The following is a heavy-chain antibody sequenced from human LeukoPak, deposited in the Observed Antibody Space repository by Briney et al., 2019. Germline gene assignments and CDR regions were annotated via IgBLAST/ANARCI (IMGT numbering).Heavy chain of an antibody. CDR2: ISSSGSTI. D-gene: IGHD6-19*01. Sequence: PGGSLRLSCAASGFTFSSYEMNWVRQAPGKGLEWVSYISSSGSTIYYADSVEGRFTISRDNAKNSLYLQMNSLRAEDTAVYYCARVVAGTIAAFDIWGQGTMVTVSS. CDR1: GFTFSSYE. J-gene: IGHJ3*02. V-gene: IGHV3-48*03. CDR3: ARVVAGTIAAFDI.